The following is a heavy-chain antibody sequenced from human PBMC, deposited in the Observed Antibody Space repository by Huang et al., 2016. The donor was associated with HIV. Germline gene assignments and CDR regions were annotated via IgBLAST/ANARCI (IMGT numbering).Heavy chain of an antibody. CDR3: ARGFGINYNHEAFDV. Sequence: QIQLAPSGAEVKKPGASVKVSCKASGYTFTNYDINWVRQASGQGDEWSGWMKPKSGNGGYKKKLQCRVAIGRNSSINTSDLEVTSLTSEDTAVYYCARGFGINYNHEAFDVWGQGTMVTVSS. CDR2: MKPKSGNG. J-gene: IGHJ3*01. D-gene: IGHD3-10*01. V-gene: IGHV1-8*01. CDR1: GYTFTNYD.